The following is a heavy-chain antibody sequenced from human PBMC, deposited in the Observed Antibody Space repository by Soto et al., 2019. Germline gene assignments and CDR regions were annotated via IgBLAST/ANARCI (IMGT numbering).Heavy chain of an antibody. V-gene: IGHV4-34*01. J-gene: IGHJ6*03. CDR1: GGSFSGYY. CDR2: INHSGST. Sequence: SETLSLTCAVYGGSFSGYYWSWIRQPPGKGLEWIGEINHSGSTNYNPSLKSRVTISVDTSKNQFSLKLSSVTAADTAVYYCARMGAAAGIQPYYYMDVWGKGTTVTVSS. CDR3: ARMGAAAGIQPYYYMDV. D-gene: IGHD6-13*01.